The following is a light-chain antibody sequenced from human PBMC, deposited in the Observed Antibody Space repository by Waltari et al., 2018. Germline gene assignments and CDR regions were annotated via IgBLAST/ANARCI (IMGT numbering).Light chain of an antibody. CDR1: SSDIGPHAL. CDR2: DVS. V-gene: IGLV2-14*01. Sequence: SALTQPASVSGSPGQSITITCSGSSSDIGPHALVSWYQQHSGKAPKLMTYDVSKRPSGVSDRFSGSKSGNTASLTISGLQAEDEADYYCASYIGRNIRVFGTGTMVTVL. J-gene: IGLJ1*01. CDR3: ASYIGRNIRV.